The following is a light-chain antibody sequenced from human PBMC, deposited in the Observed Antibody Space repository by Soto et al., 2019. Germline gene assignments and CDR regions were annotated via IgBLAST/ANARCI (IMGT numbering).Light chain of an antibody. J-gene: IGLJ2*01. V-gene: IGLV2-11*01. Sequence: QSALTQPPSVSGSPGQSVTISCTGSNSDVGGYDYVSWYQVHPGKAPKLIMYDVTDRPSGLPDRFSGSKAGNTASLAISGLQAEDEDYYYCFSYVRSYIFLFGGGTKLTVL. CDR3: FSYVRSYIFL. CDR1: NSDVGGYDY. CDR2: DVT.